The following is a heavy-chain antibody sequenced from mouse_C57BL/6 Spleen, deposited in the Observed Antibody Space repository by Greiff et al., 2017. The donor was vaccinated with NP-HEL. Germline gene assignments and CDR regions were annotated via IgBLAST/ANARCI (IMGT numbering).Heavy chain of an antibody. V-gene: IGHV1-50*01. J-gene: IGHJ3*01. D-gene: IGHD2-2*01. Sequence: QVQLKQPGAELVKPGASVKLSCKASGYTFTSYWMQWVKQRPGQGLEWIGEIDPSDSYTNYNQKFKGKATLTVDTSSSTAYMQLSSLTSEDSAVYYCARRGTTMVTRGFAYWGQGTLVTVSA. CDR1: GYTFTSYW. CDR2: IDPSDSYT. CDR3: ARRGTTMVTRGFAY.